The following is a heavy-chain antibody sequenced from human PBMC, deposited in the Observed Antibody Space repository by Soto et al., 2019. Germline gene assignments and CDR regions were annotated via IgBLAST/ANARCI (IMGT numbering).Heavy chain of an antibody. CDR3: ARPIPRWSYHYGMDV. V-gene: IGHV3-30-3*01. CDR1: EFTFSSYA. CDR2: ISFDGSNE. J-gene: IGHJ6*02. D-gene: IGHD2-15*01. Sequence: QLVESGGRGVQPGRSLRLSCAASEFTFSSYAMHWVRQAPGRGLEWVALISFDGSNEYYADSVKGRFIISRDNSKNMEYLQMNSLRPDDTAIYYCARPIPRWSYHYGMDVWGQGTTVTVFS.